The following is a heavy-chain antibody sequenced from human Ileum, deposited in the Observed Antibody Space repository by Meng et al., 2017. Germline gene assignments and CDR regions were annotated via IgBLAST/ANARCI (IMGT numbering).Heavy chain of an antibody. D-gene: IGHD4-17*01. V-gene: IGHV3-23*01. J-gene: IGHJ6*02. CDR1: GFTFSTYA. Sequence: GGSLRLSCAASGFTFSTYAMTWVRQAPGKGLEWVSAISGSGGSTYYADSVKGRFTISRDNSKNTLYLQMNSLRAEDTAVYYCAKVYGYYYGMDVWGHGTTVTVSS. CDR3: AKVYGYYYGMDV. CDR2: ISGSGGST.